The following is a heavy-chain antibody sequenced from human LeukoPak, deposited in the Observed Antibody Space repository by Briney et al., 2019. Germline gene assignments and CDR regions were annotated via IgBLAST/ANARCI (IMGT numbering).Heavy chain of an antibody. V-gene: IGHV1-8*02. J-gene: IGHJ3*02. Sequence: ASVKVSCKASGYTFTSYDINWVRQATGQGLEWMGWMNPNSGDTDYAQNFQGRVTMTRNTSISTAYMELSSLRSEDTAVYYRALGYCTITSCYVGDAFDIWGQGTMVTVSS. D-gene: IGHD2-2*01. CDR3: ALGYCTITSCYVGDAFDI. CDR2: MNPNSGDT. CDR1: GYTFTSYD.